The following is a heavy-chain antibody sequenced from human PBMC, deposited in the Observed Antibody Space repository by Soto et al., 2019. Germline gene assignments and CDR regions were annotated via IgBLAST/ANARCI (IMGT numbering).Heavy chain of an antibody. Sequence: ASVKVSCNASGYTFTSYDIDWLRQATGQGIEWMGWMNPNSGKTGYDKKLQGRVTTTRNTSIRTEHMELTRMRSEDTDVYYCESGISGYDRYYYYMDVWGKGTTVTVSS. CDR2: MNPNSGKT. J-gene: IGHJ6*03. D-gene: IGHD5-12*01. CDR3: ESGISGYDRYYYYMDV. CDR1: GYTFTSYD. V-gene: IGHV1-8*01.